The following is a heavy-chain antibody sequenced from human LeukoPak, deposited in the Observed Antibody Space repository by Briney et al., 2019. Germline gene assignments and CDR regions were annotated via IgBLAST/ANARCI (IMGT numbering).Heavy chain of an antibody. CDR2: ISSSSSTI. J-gene: IGHJ4*02. CDR1: GFTFSSYS. V-gene: IGHV3-48*01. CDR3: ARVGYGDYCYFDY. Sequence: PGGSLRLSCAASGFTFSSYSMNWVRQAPGKGLEWASYISSSSSTIYYADSVKGRFTISRDNAKNSLYLQMNSLRAEDTAVYYCARVGYGDYCYFDYWGQGTLVTVSS. D-gene: IGHD4-17*01.